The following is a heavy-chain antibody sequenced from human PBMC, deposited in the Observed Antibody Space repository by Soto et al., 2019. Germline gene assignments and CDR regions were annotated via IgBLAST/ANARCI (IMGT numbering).Heavy chain of an antibody. CDR1: GYTFTSYG. Sequence: QVQLVQSGAEVKKPGASVKVSCKASGYTFTSYGISWVRQAPGQWLEWMGWISAYNGNTNYAQKLQGRVTMTTDTSTSTAYMELRSLRSDDTAVYYCAIDSTLVPAAMPFYYWGQGTLVTVSS. CDR2: ISAYNGNT. V-gene: IGHV1-18*01. CDR3: AIDSTLVPAAMPFYY. J-gene: IGHJ4*02. D-gene: IGHD2-2*01.